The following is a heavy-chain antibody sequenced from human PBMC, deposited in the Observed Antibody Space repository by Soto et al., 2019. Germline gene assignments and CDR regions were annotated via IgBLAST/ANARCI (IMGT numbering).Heavy chain of an antibody. D-gene: IGHD5-18*01. Sequence: PSETLSLTCAVYGGSFSGYYWSWIRQPPGKGLEWIGEINHSGSTNYNPSLKSRVTISVDTSKNQFSLKLSSVTAADTAVYYCARGVRLQLWLERYYYYYGMEVWGQGPTVTVSS. V-gene: IGHV4-34*01. CDR2: INHSGST. J-gene: IGHJ6*02. CDR3: ARGVRLQLWLERYYYYYGMEV. CDR1: GGSFSGYY.